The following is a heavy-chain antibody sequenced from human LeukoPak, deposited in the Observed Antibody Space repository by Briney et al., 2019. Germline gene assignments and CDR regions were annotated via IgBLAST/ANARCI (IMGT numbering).Heavy chain of an antibody. Sequence: SETLSLTCAVYGGSFSGYYWSWIRQPPGKGLEWIGEINHSGSTNYNPSLKSRVTISVDTSKNQFSLKLSSVTAADTAVYYCASSYYDSSGYYIHDAFDIWGQGTMVTVSS. CDR1: GGSFSGYY. V-gene: IGHV4-34*01. J-gene: IGHJ3*02. CDR3: ASSYYDSSGYYIHDAFDI. CDR2: INHSGST. D-gene: IGHD3-22*01.